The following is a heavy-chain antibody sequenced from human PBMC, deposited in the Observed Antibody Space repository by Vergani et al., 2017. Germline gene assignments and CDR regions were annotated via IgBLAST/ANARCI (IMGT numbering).Heavy chain of an antibody. CDR1: GGSFSGYY. CDR2: INHSGST. V-gene: IGHV4-34*01. J-gene: IGHJ6*02. D-gene: IGHD6-13*01. CDR3: ARDPPLAAAEGAGYGMDV. Sequence: QVQLQQWGAGLLKPSETLSLTCAVYGGSFSGYYWSWIRQPPGKGLEWIGEINHSGSTNYNPSLKSRVTISVDTSKNQFSLKLSSVTAADTAVYYCARDPPLAAAEGAGYGMDVWGQ.